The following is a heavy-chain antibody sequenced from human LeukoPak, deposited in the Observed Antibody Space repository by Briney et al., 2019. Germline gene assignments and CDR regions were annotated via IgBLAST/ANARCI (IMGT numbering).Heavy chain of an antibody. Sequence: GGSLRLSCAASGLTFSSYAMHWVRQAPGKGLEWVTFIWSDGSNKYYADSVKGRFTISRDNSKNTVYLQMNSLRAEDTAVYYCAKSVSSRGLIIPKTSRYFDYWGQGTLVTVSS. D-gene: IGHD3-10*01. J-gene: IGHJ4*02. CDR2: IWSDGSNK. CDR3: AKSVSSRGLIIPKTSRYFDY. CDR1: GLTFSSYA. V-gene: IGHV3-30*02.